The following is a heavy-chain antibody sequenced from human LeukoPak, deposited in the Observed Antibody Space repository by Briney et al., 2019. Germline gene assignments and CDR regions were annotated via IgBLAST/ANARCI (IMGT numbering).Heavy chain of an antibody. J-gene: IGHJ4*02. CDR2: INPTSGGT. CDR1: GYTFIDYY. D-gene: IGHD6-13*01. V-gene: IGHV1-2*02. CDR3: ARDPSIAAAGDY. Sequence: GASVKVSCKASGYTFIDYYMHWVRQAPGQGLEWMGWINPTSGGTNYAQKFQGRVTMTRDTSISTAYMELSRLRSDDTAVYYCARDPSIAAAGDYWGQGTRVTVSS.